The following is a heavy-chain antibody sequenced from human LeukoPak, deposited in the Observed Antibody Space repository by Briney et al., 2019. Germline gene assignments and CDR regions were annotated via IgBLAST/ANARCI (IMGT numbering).Heavy chain of an antibody. V-gene: IGHV3-30*18. J-gene: IGHJ6*02. D-gene: IGHD2-2*01. CDR3: AKGLQLRVVPAALLYYYYGMDV. Sequence: GGSLRLSCAASGFTFSSYGMHWVRQAPGKGLEWVAVISYDGSNKYYADSMKGRFTISRDNSKNTLYLQMNSLRAEDTAVYYCAKGLQLRVVPAALLYYYYGMDVWGQGTTVTVSS. CDR1: GFTFSSYG. CDR2: ISYDGSNK.